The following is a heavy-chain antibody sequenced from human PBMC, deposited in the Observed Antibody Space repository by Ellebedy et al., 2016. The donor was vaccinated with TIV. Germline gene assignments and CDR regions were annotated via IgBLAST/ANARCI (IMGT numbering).Heavy chain of an antibody. CDR1: GGSFSGYY. CDR3: ARLLAVAKIYVDY. V-gene: IGHV4-34*01. J-gene: IGHJ4*02. Sequence: SETLSLXXAVYGGSFSGYYWSWIRQPPGKGLEWIGEINHSGSTNYNPSLKSRVTISVDTSKNQFSLKLSSVTAADTAVYYCARLLAVAKIYVDYWGQGTLVTVSS. D-gene: IGHD6-19*01. CDR2: INHSGST.